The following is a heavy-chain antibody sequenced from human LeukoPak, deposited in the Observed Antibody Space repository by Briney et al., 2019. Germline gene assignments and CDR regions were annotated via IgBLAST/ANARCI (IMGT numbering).Heavy chain of an antibody. D-gene: IGHD1-7*01. J-gene: IGHJ6*02. Sequence: ASVKVSCKASGYIFTCNFMHWVRQTPGQGLQWMGWINLNSGGPNYAQTFQGRVTMTMDTSITTGYMELSGLTSDDTAVYYCATSPGTDRSRLYYYYYYGLDVWGQGTTVTVSS. CDR3: ATSPGTDRSRLYYYYYYGLDV. CDR2: INLNSGGP. V-gene: IGHV1-2*02. CDR1: GYIFTCNF.